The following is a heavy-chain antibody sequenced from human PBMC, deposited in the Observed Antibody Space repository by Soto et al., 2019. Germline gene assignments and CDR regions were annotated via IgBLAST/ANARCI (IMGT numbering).Heavy chain of an antibody. V-gene: IGHV5-51*01. Sequence: PGESLKISCKGSGYSFTSYWIGWVRQMPGKGLEWMGIIYPGDSDTRYSPSFQGQVTISADKSISTAYLQWSSLKASDTAMYYFARHWGSSWNDYYYYYMDVWGKGTTVTVSS. J-gene: IGHJ6*03. CDR1: GYSFTSYW. CDR2: IYPGDSDT. CDR3: ARHWGSSWNDYYYYYMDV. D-gene: IGHD6-13*01.